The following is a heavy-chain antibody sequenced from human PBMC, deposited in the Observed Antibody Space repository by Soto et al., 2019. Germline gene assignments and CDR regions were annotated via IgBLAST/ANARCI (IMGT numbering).Heavy chain of an antibody. D-gene: IGHD3-10*01. Sequence: QVQLVQSGAELQKPGSSVKVSCKASGDTFSFYSINWVRQAPGLGLEWMGRINPILSVSNYAQKFQGRVTITADKSTSTAYMELSSLRSEDTAMYYCATNYGSGYRAFDYWGQGALVTVSP. CDR1: GDTFSFYS. CDR2: INPILSVS. V-gene: IGHV1-69*02. CDR3: ATNYGSGYRAFDY. J-gene: IGHJ4*02.